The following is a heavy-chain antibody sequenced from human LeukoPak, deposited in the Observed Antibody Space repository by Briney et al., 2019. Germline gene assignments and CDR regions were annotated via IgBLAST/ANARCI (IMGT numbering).Heavy chain of an antibody. CDR2: ISGSGPYT. CDR3: AKHGYCSGISCFFDF. CDR1: GFTFSSYA. Sequence: GGSLRLSCAASGFTFSSYAMSWVRQAPGKGLEWVSGISGSGPYTFYTDSVKGRFTISRDSSKNTLYLQINSLRAEDTALYYCAKHGYCSGISCFFDFWGQGTLVTVSS. D-gene: IGHD2-2*03. V-gene: IGHV3-23*01. J-gene: IGHJ4*02.